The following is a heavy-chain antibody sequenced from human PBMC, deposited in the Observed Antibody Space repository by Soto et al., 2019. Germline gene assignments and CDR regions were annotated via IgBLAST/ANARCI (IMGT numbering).Heavy chain of an antibody. Sequence: ASVKVSCKASGYTFTSYAMHWARQAPGQRLEWMGWINAGNGNTKYSQKFQGRVTITRDTSASTAYMELSSLRSEDTAVYYCARGPSLGAGYSSSWYNWFDPWGQGTLVTVSS. CDR1: GYTFTSYA. D-gene: IGHD6-13*01. CDR2: INAGNGNT. V-gene: IGHV1-3*01. J-gene: IGHJ5*02. CDR3: ARGPSLGAGYSSSWYNWFDP.